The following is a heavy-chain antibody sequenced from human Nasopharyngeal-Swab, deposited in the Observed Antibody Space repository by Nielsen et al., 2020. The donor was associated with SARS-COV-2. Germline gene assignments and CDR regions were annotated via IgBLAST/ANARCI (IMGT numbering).Heavy chain of an antibody. J-gene: IGHJ2*01. CDR1: GGSFSGYY. CDR3: ARVPGFWYFDL. CDR2: INHSGST. D-gene: IGHD3-10*01. V-gene: IGHV4-34*01. Sequence: SETLSLTCAVYGGSFSGYYWSWIRQPPGKGLEWIGEINHSGSTNYNPSLKSRVTISVDTSKNQFSLKLSSVTAADTAVYYCARVPGFWYFDLWGRGTLVTVFS.